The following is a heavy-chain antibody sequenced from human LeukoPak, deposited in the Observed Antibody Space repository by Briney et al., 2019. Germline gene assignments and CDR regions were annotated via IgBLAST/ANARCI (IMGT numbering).Heavy chain of an antibody. V-gene: IGHV1-8*01. D-gene: IGHD2-21*01. Sequence: ASVKVSCKASGYTFTSYDINWVRQASGQGLEWMGWMNPNSGVTGYAQKFQGRVTMTRNTSISTAYMELSSLRSEDTAVYYCARGESGLGIYFSAHWGQGTLVTVSS. CDR2: MNPNSGVT. J-gene: IGHJ4*02. CDR1: GYTFTSYD. CDR3: ARGESGLGIYFSAH.